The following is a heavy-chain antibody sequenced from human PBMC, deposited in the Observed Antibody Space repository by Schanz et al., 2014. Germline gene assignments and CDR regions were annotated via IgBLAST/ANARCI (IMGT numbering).Heavy chain of an antibody. J-gene: IGHJ4*02. CDR1: GFTFSSYA. CDR2: IKQDGSEK. Sequence: VQLVESGGGLVKPGGSLRLSCAASGFTFSSYAMHWVRQAPGKGLEWVANIKQDGSEKYYVDAVKGRFTISRDNSKNTLYLQMNSLRADDTAVYFCARAHGNNWYGKGLDYWGQGTQVTGSS. D-gene: IGHD1-1*01. CDR3: ARAHGNNWYGKGLDY. V-gene: IGHV3-7*01.